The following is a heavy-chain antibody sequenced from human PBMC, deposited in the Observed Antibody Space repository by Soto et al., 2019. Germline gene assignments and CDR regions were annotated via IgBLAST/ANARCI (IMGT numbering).Heavy chain of an antibody. CDR3: ARGRDSSAYYFDY. Sequence: QVQLQESGPGLVKPSQTLSLTCTVSGGSISSGGYYWSWIRQHPVKGLEWIGYIYYSGSTYYNPSLKSRVTISVDTSKNQFSLKLSSVTAADTAVYYCARGRDSSAYYFDYWGQGTLVTVSS. J-gene: IGHJ4*02. CDR2: IYYSGST. D-gene: IGHD3-22*01. CDR1: GGSISSGGYY. V-gene: IGHV4-31*03.